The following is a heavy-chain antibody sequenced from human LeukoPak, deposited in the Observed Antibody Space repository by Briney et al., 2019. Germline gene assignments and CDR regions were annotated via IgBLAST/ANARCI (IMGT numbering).Heavy chain of an antibody. Sequence: SETLSLTCTVSGGSLSSYYWSRIRQPPGKGLEWIGYIYYSGSTNYNPSLKSRVTISVDTSKNQFSLKLSSVTAADTAVYYCARDNWNYGSSMDVWGQGTTVTVSS. CDR3: ARDNWNYGSSMDV. V-gene: IGHV4-59*01. CDR1: GGSLSSYY. J-gene: IGHJ6*02. CDR2: IYYSGST. D-gene: IGHD1-7*01.